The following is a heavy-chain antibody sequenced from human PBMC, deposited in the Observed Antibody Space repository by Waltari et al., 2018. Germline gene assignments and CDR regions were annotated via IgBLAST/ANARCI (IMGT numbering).Heavy chain of an antibody. Sequence: QGPGKGLVWVSRIKGDGGSTSYADSVKGRFTISRDNANNTLYLQMNSLRAEDTAVYYCTRTRYCSTTNCQVDWFDPWGQGTLVTVSS. CDR3: TRTRYCSTTNCQVDWFDP. J-gene: IGHJ5*02. CDR2: IKGDGGST. D-gene: IGHD2-2*01. V-gene: IGHV3-74*01.